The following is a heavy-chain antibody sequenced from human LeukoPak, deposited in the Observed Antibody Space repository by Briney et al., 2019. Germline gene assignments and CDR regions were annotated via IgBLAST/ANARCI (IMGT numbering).Heavy chain of an antibody. CDR2: INHSGGT. CDR3: ARGPPVDYYDGSGFYYFDY. Sequence: SETLSLTCAVYGGSFSGYYWSWIRQPPGKGLEWIGEINHSGGTDYNPSLKSRVTISLDTSKNQFSLKLSSVTAADTAVYYCARGPPVDYYDGSGFYYFDYWGQGTLVTVSS. J-gene: IGHJ4*02. V-gene: IGHV4-34*01. CDR1: GGSFSGYY. D-gene: IGHD3-22*01.